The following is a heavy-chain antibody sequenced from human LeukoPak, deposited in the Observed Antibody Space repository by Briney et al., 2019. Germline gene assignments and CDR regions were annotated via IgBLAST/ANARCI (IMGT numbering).Heavy chain of an antibody. J-gene: IGHJ5*01. CDR2: IYYSGST. CDR3: ARDLGSGWYDF. CDR1: GGSIRSYY. D-gene: IGHD6-19*01. Sequence: SETLSLTCSVSGGSIRSYYWSWIRQPPGKGLEWIGYIYYSGSTNYNPSLKSRVTISVDTSKNQFSLRLSSVTAADTAVYYCARDLGSGWYDFWGQGTLVTVSS. V-gene: IGHV4-59*12.